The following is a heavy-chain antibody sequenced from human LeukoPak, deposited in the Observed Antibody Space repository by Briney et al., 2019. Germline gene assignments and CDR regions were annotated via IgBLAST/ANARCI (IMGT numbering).Heavy chain of an antibody. J-gene: IGHJ4*02. CDR3: ARDDDYGPFDY. V-gene: IGHV3-23*01. CDR2: ISGSGGST. CDR1: GFTFSSCA. D-gene: IGHD4-17*01. Sequence: GGSLRLSCAASGFTFSSCAMSWVRQAPGKGLEWVSAISGSGGSTYYADSVKGRFTISRDNSKNTLYLQMNSLRAEDTAVYYCARDDDYGPFDYWGQGTLVTVSS.